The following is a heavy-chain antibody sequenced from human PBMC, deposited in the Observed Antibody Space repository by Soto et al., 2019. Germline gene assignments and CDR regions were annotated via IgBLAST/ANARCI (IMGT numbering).Heavy chain of an antibody. CDR3: ARDRYYGSGTYYNFYSGIDV. J-gene: IGHJ6*02. CDR1: GGSINSGDYY. D-gene: IGHD3-10*01. CDR2: IFHSGST. V-gene: IGHV4-30-4*01. Sequence: QVQLQESGPGLVKPSQTLSLTCTVSGGSINSGDYYWTWVRQPPGKGLEWIGNIFHSGSTYYTPSLQSRVTISLDTSKNHFSLKLSSVTPADTAVYYCARDRYYGSGTYYNFYSGIDVWGQGTTVTVSS.